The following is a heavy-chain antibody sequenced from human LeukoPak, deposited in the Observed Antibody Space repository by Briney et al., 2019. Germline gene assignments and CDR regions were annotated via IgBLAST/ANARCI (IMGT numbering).Heavy chain of an antibody. CDR3: ARDRRYCSSISCSGGWFDP. CDR2: IRSKVNGGTT. J-gene: IGHJ5*02. CDR1: GFTFADYA. D-gene: IGHD2-2*01. V-gene: IGHV3-49*04. Sequence: PGGSLRLSCTASGFTFADYATSWVRQAPGKGLEWVGFIRSKVNGGTTEYAASVKGRFTISRDDSKNIAYLQMHSLKAEDTAVYYCARDRRYCSSISCSGGWFDPWGQGTLVTVSS.